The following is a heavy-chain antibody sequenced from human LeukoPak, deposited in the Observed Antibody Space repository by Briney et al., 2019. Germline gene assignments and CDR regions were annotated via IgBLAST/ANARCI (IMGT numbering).Heavy chain of an antibody. Sequence: GSLRLSCAASGFTFNSYALNWVRQAPGKGLEWVSYISSSGSIIYYSDSVKGRFTISRDNAKNSLYLQMNSLRAEDTAVYYCARDFGYFWGQGTLVTVSS. CDR1: GFTFNSYA. CDR2: ISSSGSII. J-gene: IGHJ4*02. V-gene: IGHV3-48*04. D-gene: IGHD3-10*01. CDR3: ARDFGYF.